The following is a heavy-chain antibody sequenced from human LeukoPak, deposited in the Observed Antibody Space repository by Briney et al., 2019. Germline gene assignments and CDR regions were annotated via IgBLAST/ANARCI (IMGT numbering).Heavy chain of an antibody. CDR3: ARGYSYGSEYNYFDY. Sequence: SVKVSCKASGYTFTSYAMNWVRQAPGQGLEWMGGIIPIFGTANYAQKFQGRVTITADESTSTAYMELSSLRSEDTAVYYCARGYSYGSEYNYFDYWGQGTLVTVSS. J-gene: IGHJ4*02. V-gene: IGHV1-69*13. CDR1: GYTFTSYA. CDR2: IIPIFGTA. D-gene: IGHD5-18*01.